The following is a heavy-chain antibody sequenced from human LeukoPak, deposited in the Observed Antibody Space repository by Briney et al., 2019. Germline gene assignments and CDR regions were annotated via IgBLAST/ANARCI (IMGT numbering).Heavy chain of an antibody. J-gene: IGHJ6*03. D-gene: IGHD3-10*01. CDR1: GGSISSGSYY. CDR2: IYHSGST. CDR3: ARVLPGPFGELNYYYYMDV. V-gene: IGHV4-39*07. Sequence: PSQTLSLTCTVSGGSISSGSYYWSWIRQPPGKGLEWIGSIYHSGSTYYNPSLKSRVTISVDTSKNQFSLKLSSVTAADTAVYYCARVLPGPFGELNYYYYMDVWGKGTTVTVSS.